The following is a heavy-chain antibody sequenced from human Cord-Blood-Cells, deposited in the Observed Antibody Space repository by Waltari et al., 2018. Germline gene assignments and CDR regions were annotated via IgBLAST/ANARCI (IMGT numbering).Heavy chain of an antibody. D-gene: IGHD2-15*01. CDR1: GGSISSYF. CDR2: IYYSGST. J-gene: IGHJ5*02. CDR3: ARAVVVVAATRYSVSWFDP. V-gene: IGHV4-59*01. Sequence: QVQLQESAPGLVKPSETLSLTCTVSGGSISSYFCSCFRLPPAEGLEWIGYIYYSGSTNYNPSLKSRVTISVDTSKNQFSLKLSAVTAADTAVYYCARAVVVVAATRYSVSWFDPWGQGTLVTVSS.